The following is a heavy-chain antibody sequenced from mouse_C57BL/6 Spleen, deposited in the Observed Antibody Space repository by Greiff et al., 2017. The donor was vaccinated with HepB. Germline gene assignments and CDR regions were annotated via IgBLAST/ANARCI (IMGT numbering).Heavy chain of an antibody. CDR1: GYTFTSYW. Sequence: VQLQQSGAELAKPGASVKLSCKASGYTFTSYWMHWVKQRPGQGLEWIGYINPSSGYTKYNQKFKDKATLTADKSSSAAYMQLSSLTYEDSAVYYCAIYDYDEGFDYWGQGTTLTVAS. CDR2: INPSSGYT. D-gene: IGHD2-4*01. J-gene: IGHJ2*01. V-gene: IGHV1-7*01. CDR3: AIYDYDEGFDY.